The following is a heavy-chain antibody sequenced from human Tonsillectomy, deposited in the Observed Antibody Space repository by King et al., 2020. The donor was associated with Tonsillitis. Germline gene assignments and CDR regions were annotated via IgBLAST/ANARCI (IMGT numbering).Heavy chain of an antibody. J-gene: IGHJ4*02. Sequence: VQLVESGGGLVQPGGSLRLSCAASGFTFSTFAMSWVRQAPGKGLEWVSVINGRGNGTFYADSVKGRFTTSRDNSKNTLYFQMNSLRAEDTAVYYCAKDSMTPLTGNWGQGTLVTVSS. D-gene: IGHD2/OR15-2a*01. CDR3: AKDSMTPLTGN. CDR2: INGRGNGT. CDR1: GFTFSTFA. V-gene: IGHV3-23*04.